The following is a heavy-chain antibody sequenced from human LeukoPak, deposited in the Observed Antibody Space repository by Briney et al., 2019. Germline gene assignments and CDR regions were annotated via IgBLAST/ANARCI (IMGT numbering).Heavy chain of an antibody. Sequence: SQTLSLTCTVSGGSISSGSYYWSWIRQPAGKGLEWIGRIYTSGSTNYNPSLKSRATISVDTSKNQFSLKLSSVTAADTAVYYCARDSAGTSENFDYWGQGTLVTVSS. V-gene: IGHV4-61*02. CDR3: ARDSAGTSENFDY. D-gene: IGHD6-19*01. CDR1: GGSISSGSYY. J-gene: IGHJ4*02. CDR2: IYTSGST.